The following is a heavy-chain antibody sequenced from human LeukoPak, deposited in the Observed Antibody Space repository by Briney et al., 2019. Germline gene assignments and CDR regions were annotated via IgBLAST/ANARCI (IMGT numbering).Heavy chain of an antibody. Sequence: GASVKVSCKASGYTFTGYYMHWERQAPGQGLEWMGWINPNSGGTNYAQKFQGRVTMTRDTSISTAYMELSRLRSDDTAVYYCARAPRGDYATFDYWGQGTLVTVSS. CDR2: INPNSGGT. CDR1: GYTFTGYY. D-gene: IGHD4-17*01. V-gene: IGHV1-2*02. CDR3: ARAPRGDYATFDY. J-gene: IGHJ4*02.